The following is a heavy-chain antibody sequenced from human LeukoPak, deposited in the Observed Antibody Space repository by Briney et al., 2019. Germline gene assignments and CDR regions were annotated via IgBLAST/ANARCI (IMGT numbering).Heavy chain of an antibody. Sequence: PGGSLRLSCAASGFTVSSNYMSWVPQAPGKGLEWVSVIYSGGSTDYADSVKGRFTISRDTSKNTLYLQMNSLRVEDTAVYYCARSSHYDILTGYSEEDAFDIWGQGTMVTVSS. V-gene: IGHV3-53*01. D-gene: IGHD3-9*01. CDR3: ARSSHYDILTGYSEEDAFDI. CDR1: GFTVSSNY. J-gene: IGHJ3*02. CDR2: IYSGGST.